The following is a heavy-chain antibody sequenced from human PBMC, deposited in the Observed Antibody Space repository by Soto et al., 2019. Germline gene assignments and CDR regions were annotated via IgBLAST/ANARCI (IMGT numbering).Heavy chain of an antibody. CDR2: IFSSGST. V-gene: IGHV4-4*07. CDR3: AREGSYSAYNFAHGIQLWSFDF. CDR1: NGSISNFY. Sequence: SETLSLTCTVSNGSISNFYWSWVRQPAGKGLEWIGRIFSSGSTSFNPSLKSRVAMSVDTSKNHFSLNLSSVTAADMAVYYCAREGSYSAYNFAHGIQLWSFDFWGQGALVTVSS. D-gene: IGHD5-12*01. J-gene: IGHJ4*02.